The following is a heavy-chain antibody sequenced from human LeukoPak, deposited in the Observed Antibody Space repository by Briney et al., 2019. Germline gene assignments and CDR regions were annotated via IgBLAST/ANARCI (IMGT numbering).Heavy chain of an antibody. CDR3: ARRLGGAFDG. J-gene: IGHJ3*01. D-gene: IGHD1-26*01. V-gene: IGHV4-39*01. CDR1: GGSISSSSYY. Sequence: SETLSLTCTLSGGSISSSSYYWGWIRQPPGKGLEWIGSIYYSGSTYYNPFLKSRVTISVDTSKNQFSLKLSSVTAADTAVYYCARRLGGAFDGWGQRTTVTVSS. CDR2: IYYSGST.